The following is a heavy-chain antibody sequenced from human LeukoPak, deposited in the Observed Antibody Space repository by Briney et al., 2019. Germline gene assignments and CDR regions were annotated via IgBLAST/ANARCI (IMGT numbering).Heavy chain of an antibody. V-gene: IGHV1-69*13. CDR1: GGTFSSYA. CDR2: IIPIFGTA. Sequence: GASVKVSCKASGGTFSSYAISWVRQAPGQGLEWMGGIIPIFGTANYAQKFQGRVTITADESTSTAYMELSSLRSEDTAVYYCARQGDGYNEGFDPWGREPWSPSPQ. D-gene: IGHD5-24*01. J-gene: IGHJ5*02. CDR3: ARQGDGYNEGFDP.